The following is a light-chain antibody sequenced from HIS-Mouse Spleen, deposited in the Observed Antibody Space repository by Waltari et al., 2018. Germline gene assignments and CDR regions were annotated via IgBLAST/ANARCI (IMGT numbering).Light chain of an antibody. CDR3: SSYTSSSTWV. Sequence: QSALTQPASVSGSPGQSITISCTGTSSDVGGYNYVPWYQQHPGKAPKLLIYDVSNRPSGVSNRFSGSKSGNTPSLTISGLQAEDEADYYCSSYTSSSTWVFGGGTKLTVL. CDR2: DVS. J-gene: IGLJ3*02. CDR1: SSDVGGYNY. V-gene: IGLV2-14*03.